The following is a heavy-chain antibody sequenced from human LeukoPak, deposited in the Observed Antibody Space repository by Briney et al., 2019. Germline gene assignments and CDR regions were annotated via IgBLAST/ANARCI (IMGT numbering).Heavy chain of an antibody. Sequence: GGSLRLSCAASGLTFSNYWMTWVRQAPGKGLEWVANIKEDGSAKSYVDSVKGRFTISRDNAKNSLYLKMDNLRVEDTAVYYCARDYDYFSGHNLDAFDIWGQGTTVTVSS. CDR1: GLTFSNYW. CDR2: IKEDGSAK. D-gene: IGHD2-15*01. J-gene: IGHJ3*02. V-gene: IGHV3-7*01. CDR3: ARDYDYFSGHNLDAFDI.